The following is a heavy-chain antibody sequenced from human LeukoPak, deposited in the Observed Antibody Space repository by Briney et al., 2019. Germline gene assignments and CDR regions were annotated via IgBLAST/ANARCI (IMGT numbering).Heavy chain of an antibody. D-gene: IGHD6-19*01. Sequence: SETLSLTCTVSGGSISSNSYYWGWIRQPPGKGLEWIGTIYYSGRTYYSPSLKSRVTISVDTSRNQFSLRLSSVTAADTAVYYCARQTGGSGWLNFDYWGQGTLVTVSS. CDR3: ARQTGGSGWLNFDY. V-gene: IGHV4-39*01. CDR2: IYYSGRT. J-gene: IGHJ4*02. CDR1: GGSISSNSYY.